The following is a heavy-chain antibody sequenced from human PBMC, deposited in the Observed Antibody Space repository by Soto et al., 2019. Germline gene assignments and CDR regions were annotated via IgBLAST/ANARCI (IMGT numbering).Heavy chain of an antibody. J-gene: IGHJ4*02. CDR2: ISGSGGST. Sequence: GGSLRLSCAASGFTFSSYAMSWVRQAPGKGLEWVSAISGSGGSTYYADSVKGRFTISRDNSKNTLYLQMNSLRAEDTTVYYCAKDWDDSSGYYGDFDYWGQGTLVTVSS. CDR3: AKDWDDSSGYYGDFDY. V-gene: IGHV3-23*01. CDR1: GFTFSSYA. D-gene: IGHD3-22*01.